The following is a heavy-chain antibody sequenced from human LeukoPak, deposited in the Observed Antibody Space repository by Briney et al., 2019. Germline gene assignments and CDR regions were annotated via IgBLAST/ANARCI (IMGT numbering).Heavy chain of an antibody. D-gene: IGHD6-19*01. CDR3: ATLSVAGPGVDF. V-gene: IGHV3-48*03. Sequence: PGGSLILSCAGSGFDFSPYEMNWVRQAPGKGLEWVSEISSGGINRYYTDSVKGRFTISRDNAEISLYLQMKSLRADDTAVYYCATLSVAGPGVDFWGQGTLVTVSS. J-gene: IGHJ4*02. CDR2: ISSGGINR. CDR1: GFDFSPYE.